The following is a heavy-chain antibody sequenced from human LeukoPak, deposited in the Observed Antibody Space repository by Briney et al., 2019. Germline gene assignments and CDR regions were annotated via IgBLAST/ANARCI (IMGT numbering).Heavy chain of an antibody. Sequence: PGGSLRLSCAASGFTFSSYAMSWVRQAPGKGLEWVSAISGSGGSTYYADSVKGRFTISRDNSKNTLYLQMNSLRAEDTAVYYCAKDLLKDSQYYDFWSGYYPRFDPWGQGTLVTVSS. CDR1: GFTFSSYA. V-gene: IGHV3-23*01. J-gene: IGHJ5*02. CDR2: ISGSGGST. CDR3: AKDLLKDSQYYDFWSGYYPRFDP. D-gene: IGHD3-3*01.